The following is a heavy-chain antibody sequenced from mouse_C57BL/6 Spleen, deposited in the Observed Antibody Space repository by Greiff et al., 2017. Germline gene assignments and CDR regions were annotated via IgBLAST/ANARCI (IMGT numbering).Heavy chain of an antibody. D-gene: IGHD1-2*01. V-gene: IGHV1-80*01. J-gene: IGHJ3*01. CDR3: ASRGCYGRLGAY. CDR1: GYAFSSYW. CDR2: IYPGDGYT. Sequence: QVQLQQSGAELVKPGASVKISCKASGYAFSSYWMYWVKQRPGKGLEWIGQIYPGDGYTNYNGKFKGKATLTADKSSSTAYMQLSSLTSEDSAVYFCASRGCYGRLGAYWGQGTLVTVSA.